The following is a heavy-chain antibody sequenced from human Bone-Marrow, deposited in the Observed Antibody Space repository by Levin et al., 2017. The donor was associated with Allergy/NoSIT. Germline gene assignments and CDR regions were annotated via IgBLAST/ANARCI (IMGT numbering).Heavy chain of an antibody. CDR1: GFTFDDYA. CDR3: AKGRPLGARRHYYYGMDV. V-gene: IGHV3-9*01. D-gene: IGHD1-14*01. CDR2: ISWNSGSI. J-gene: IGHJ6*02. Sequence: QAGGSLRLSCAASGFTFDDYAMHWVRQAPGKGLEWVSGISWNSGSIGYADSVKGRFTISRDNAKNSLYLQMNSLRAEDTALYYCAKGRPLGARRHYYYGMDVWGQGTTVTVSS.